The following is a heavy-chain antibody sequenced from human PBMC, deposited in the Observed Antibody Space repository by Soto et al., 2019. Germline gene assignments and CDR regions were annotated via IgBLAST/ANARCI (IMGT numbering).Heavy chain of an antibody. Sequence: SGPTLVNPPASVKVSCKASGYTFTGYYMHWVRQAPGQGLEWMGWINPNSGGTNYAQKFQGWVTMTRDTSISTAYMELSRLRSDITAVYYCAREGNDADFDIWGQGTMVTVSS. J-gene: IGHJ3*02. V-gene: IGHV1-2*04. D-gene: IGHD1-1*01. CDR1: GYTFTGYY. CDR2: INPNSGGT. CDR3: AREGNDADFDI.